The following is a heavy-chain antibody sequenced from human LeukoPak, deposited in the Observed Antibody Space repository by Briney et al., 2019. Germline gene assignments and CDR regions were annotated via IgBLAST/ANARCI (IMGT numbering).Heavy chain of an antibody. Sequence: PGGSLRLFCAASEFTFSSYAMSWVRQAPGKGLEWVSAISASGYSTYYADSVKGRFTISRDNSKKTLYLQMNSLRAEDTAIFYCAKDVYNWNFYFDYWGQGTLVTVSS. CDR2: ISASGYST. V-gene: IGHV3-23*01. CDR3: AKDVYNWNFYFDY. D-gene: IGHD1-7*01. J-gene: IGHJ4*02. CDR1: EFTFSSYA.